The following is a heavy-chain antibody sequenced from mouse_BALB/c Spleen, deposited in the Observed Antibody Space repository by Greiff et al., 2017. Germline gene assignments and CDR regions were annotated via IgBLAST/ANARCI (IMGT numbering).Heavy chain of an antibody. D-gene: IGHD2-4*01. V-gene: IGHV5-17*02. CDR2: ISSGSSTI. CDR1: GFTFSSFG. CDR3: ARRSDYLGAMDY. Sequence: EVKLEESGGGLVQPGGSRKLSCAASGFTFSSFGMHWVRQAPEKGLEWVAYISSGSSTIYYADTVKGRFTISRDNPKNTLFLQMTSLRSEDTAMYYCARRSDYLGAMDYWGQGTSVTVSS. J-gene: IGHJ4*01.